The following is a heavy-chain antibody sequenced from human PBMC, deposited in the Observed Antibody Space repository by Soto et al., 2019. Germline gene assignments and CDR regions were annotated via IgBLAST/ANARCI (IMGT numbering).Heavy chain of an antibody. V-gene: IGHV4-59*08. CDR1: GGSISTFY. CDR3: ARHPTFYSDYESDY. CDR2: ISYSGIT. Sequence: SETLSLTCTVSGGSISTFYWSWIRQPPGKGLEWIGYISYSGITNYNPSLKSRVTMSVDTSKNQFSLRLTSVTAADTAVYYCARHPTFYSDYESDYWGQGTLVTVSS. J-gene: IGHJ4*02. D-gene: IGHD4-17*01.